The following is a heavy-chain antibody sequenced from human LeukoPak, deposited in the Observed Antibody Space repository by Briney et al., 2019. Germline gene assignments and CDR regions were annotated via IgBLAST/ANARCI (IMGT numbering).Heavy chain of an antibody. D-gene: IGHD2-21*02. CDR1: GGSITSSSYY. J-gene: IGHJ4*02. Sequence: SETLSLTCTVSGGSITSSSYYWGWIRQPPGKGLEWIGNIYYSGSTYYNPSLKSRVTISVDTSKNQFSLKLSSVTAADTAVHYCARGHCFGGDCYFDYWGPGTLVTVSS. CDR3: ARGHCFGGDCYFDY. V-gene: IGHV4-39*01. CDR2: IYYSGST.